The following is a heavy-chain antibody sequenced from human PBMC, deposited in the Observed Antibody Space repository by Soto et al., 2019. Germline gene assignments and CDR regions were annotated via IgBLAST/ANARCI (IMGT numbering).Heavy chain of an antibody. D-gene: IGHD1-20*01. CDR1: GGSVSSCSYY. J-gene: IGHJ4*02. Sequence: QVQLQESGPGLVKPSETLSLTCTVAGGSVSSCSYYWSWIRQPPGKGLEWIGYIYYSGSTNYNPYLKSRVTISVDTSKTQFSLKLSSVTAADTAVYYCARVKSYNWNPLDDWGQGTLVTVSS. V-gene: IGHV4-61*01. CDR3: ARVKSYNWNPLDD. CDR2: IYYSGST.